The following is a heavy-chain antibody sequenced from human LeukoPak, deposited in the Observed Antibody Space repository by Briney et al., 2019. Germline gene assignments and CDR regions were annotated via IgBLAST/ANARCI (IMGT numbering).Heavy chain of an antibody. V-gene: IGHV3-23*01. D-gene: IGHD1-26*01. Sequence: GGSLRLSCAAPGFTFSNYAMNWVRQAPGKGLEWVSVISSSRGSTYYADSVRGRFTISRDNSKNTLYLQMSSLSAEDTAVYYCAKDRGYSGSYLSFDYWGQGTLVTVSS. CDR3: AKDRGYSGSYLSFDY. CDR1: GFTFSNYA. CDR2: ISSSRGST. J-gene: IGHJ4*02.